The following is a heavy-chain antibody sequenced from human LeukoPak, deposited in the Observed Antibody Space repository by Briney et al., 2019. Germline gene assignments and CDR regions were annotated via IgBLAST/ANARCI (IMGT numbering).Heavy chain of an antibody. CDR2: IWYDGSNK. Sequence: GGSLRLSCAASGFTFSNYGMHWVRQAPGKGLEWVAAIWYDGSNKYYGDSVKGRFTISRDNAKNTLYLRMNSLRAEDTAVYYCARGSSGYYYHWFDPWGQGTLVTVSS. D-gene: IGHD3-22*01. V-gene: IGHV3-33*01. CDR3: ARGSSGYYYHWFDP. CDR1: GFTFSNYG. J-gene: IGHJ5*02.